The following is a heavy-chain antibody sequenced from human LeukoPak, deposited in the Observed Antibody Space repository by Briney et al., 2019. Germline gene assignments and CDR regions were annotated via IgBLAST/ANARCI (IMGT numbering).Heavy chain of an antibody. Sequence: GGSLRLSCAASGFTFSNNAMHWVRQAPGKGLEWVSSISGGGGETYYVDSVKGRFIISRDNAKNSLYLQMNSLRAEDTAVYYCARENRETMVVTLYYFDYWGQGTLVTVSS. CDR1: GFTFSNNA. V-gene: IGHV3-21*01. CDR2: ISGGGGET. CDR3: ARENRETMVVTLYYFDY. D-gene: IGHD4-23*01. J-gene: IGHJ4*02.